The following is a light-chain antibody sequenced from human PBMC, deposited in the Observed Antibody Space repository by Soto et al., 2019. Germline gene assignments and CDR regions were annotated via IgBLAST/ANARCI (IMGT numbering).Light chain of an antibody. V-gene: IGLV2-14*01. CDR2: EVS. CDR1: SSDVGGYNY. CDR3: CSYTGSNTPVV. Sequence: QSALTQPASVSGSPGQSITISCTGTSSDVGGYNYVSWYQQHPGKAPQLMLYEVSNRPSGVSNRLSGSKSGNTADLTISGLQAEDEADYYCCSYTGSNTPVVFGGGTKVTVL. J-gene: IGLJ3*02.